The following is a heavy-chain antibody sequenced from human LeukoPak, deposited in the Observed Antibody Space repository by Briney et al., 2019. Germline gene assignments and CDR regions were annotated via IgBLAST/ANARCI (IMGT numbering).Heavy chain of an antibody. CDR1: GGSISSSGYY. D-gene: IGHD6-13*01. Sequence: SETLSLTCTVSGGSISSSGYYWGWIRQPPGKGLEWIGSIYYSGSTYYNPSLKSRVTISVDTSKNQFSLKLSSVTAADTAVYNCARLLAAAGLRDYLQQLVLFDNWGQGALVTVSP. CDR2: IYYSGST. CDR3: ARLLAAAGLRDYLQQLVLFDN. J-gene: IGHJ4*02. V-gene: IGHV4-39*01.